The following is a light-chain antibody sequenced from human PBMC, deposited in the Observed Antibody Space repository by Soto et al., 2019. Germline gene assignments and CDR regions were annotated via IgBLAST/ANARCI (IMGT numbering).Light chain of an antibody. CDR1: SSNIGASYA. Sequence: QSVLTQPPSVSGARGQRVTISCTGSSSNIGASYAVHWYQQLPGTAPKILIYGNNNRPSGVPDRFSGSKSGTSASLAITGLQAEDEADYYCQSYDSSLSGPVFGGGTKLTVL. V-gene: IGLV1-40*01. CDR3: QSYDSSLSGPV. CDR2: GNN. J-gene: IGLJ2*01.